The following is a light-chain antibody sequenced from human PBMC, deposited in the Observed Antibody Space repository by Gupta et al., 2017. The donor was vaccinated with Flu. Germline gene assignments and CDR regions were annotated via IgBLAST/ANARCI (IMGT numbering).Light chain of an antibody. CDR3: SSYTSNTALWV. V-gene: IGLV2-14*01. CDR1: SSDIGGYNY. J-gene: IGLJ3*02. CDR2: EVT. Sequence: QSALTQPASVSGSPGQSITISCTGTSSDIGGYNYVSWHQLPPGKAPKLMIYEVTYRPSGISTRFSCSKSGNTATLTISVPQAEDEADYDYSSYTSNTALWVFGRGTKLTVL.